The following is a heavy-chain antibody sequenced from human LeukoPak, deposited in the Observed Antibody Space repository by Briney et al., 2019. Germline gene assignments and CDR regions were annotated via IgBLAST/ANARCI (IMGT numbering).Heavy chain of an antibody. D-gene: IGHD2-2*01. Sequence: SETLSLTCAVYGGSFSGYYWSWIRQPPGKGLEWVREINHSGSTNYNPSLKSRGTISVDTSKNHFSMQLSSVTAADTAVYYCARGPVPTYYYHRMDVWGKGTTVTVSS. V-gene: IGHV4-34*01. CDR2: INHSGST. J-gene: IGHJ6*04. CDR3: ARGPVPTYYYHRMDV. CDR1: GGSFSGYY.